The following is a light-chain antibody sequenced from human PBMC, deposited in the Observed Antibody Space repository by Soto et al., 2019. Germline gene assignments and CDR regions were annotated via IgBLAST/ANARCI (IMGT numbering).Light chain of an antibody. CDR3: QQRSNWPGIT. CDR1: QSVSSY. Sequence: EIVLTQSPATLSLSPGERATLSCRASQSVSSYLAWYQQKHGQAPRLLIYDASNRATGIPARFSGSGSGTDFTLTISSLEPEDFAGYYCQQRSNWPGITFGPGTKVDIK. CDR2: DAS. J-gene: IGKJ3*01. V-gene: IGKV3-11*01.